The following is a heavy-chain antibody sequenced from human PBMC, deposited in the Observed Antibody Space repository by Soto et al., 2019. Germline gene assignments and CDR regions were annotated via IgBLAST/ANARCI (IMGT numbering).Heavy chain of an antibody. Sequence: GSLSLSCAASGLTFDTYWMNWVRQAPGKGPEWLSGINSDGTISSYADSVKGRFTISRDNARNTLSLQMNSLRADDTAVYYCARLSGDHSAFFSYGMDAWGQGTTVTVSS. V-gene: IGHV3-74*01. D-gene: IGHD2-21*01. CDR2: INSDGTIS. CDR1: GLTFDTYW. CDR3: ARLSGDHSAFFSYGMDA. J-gene: IGHJ6*02.